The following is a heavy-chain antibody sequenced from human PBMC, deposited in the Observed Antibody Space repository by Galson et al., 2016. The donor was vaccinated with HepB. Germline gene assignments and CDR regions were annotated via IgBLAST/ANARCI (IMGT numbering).Heavy chain of an antibody. CDR2: IIPMSTTP. Sequence: SVKVSCKASRGTFNNYAIIWVRQAPGQGLEWMGGIIPMSTTPKYAQKFQGRVTIIADKSTSTAYLELSSLISEDTAVYYCARGSDYDTSGYYKGYYYFDYWGQGTLVTVSS. CDR3: ARGSDYDTSGYYKGYYYFDY. V-gene: IGHV1-69*06. D-gene: IGHD3-22*01. CDR1: RGTFNNYA. J-gene: IGHJ4*02.